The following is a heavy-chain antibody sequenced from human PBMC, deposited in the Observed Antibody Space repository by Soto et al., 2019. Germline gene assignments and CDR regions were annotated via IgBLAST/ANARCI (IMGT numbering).Heavy chain of an antibody. CDR1: GFTFSSYG. CDR3: AKDPLWGAAAGLDY. Sequence: QVQLVESGGGVVQPGRSLRLSCAASGFTFSSYGMHWVRQAPGKGLEWVAVISYDGSNKYYADSVKGRFTISRDNSKNTLYLQMNSLRAEDTAVYYCAKDPLWGAAAGLDYWGQGTLVTVSS. V-gene: IGHV3-30*18. D-gene: IGHD6-13*01. CDR2: ISYDGSNK. J-gene: IGHJ4*02.